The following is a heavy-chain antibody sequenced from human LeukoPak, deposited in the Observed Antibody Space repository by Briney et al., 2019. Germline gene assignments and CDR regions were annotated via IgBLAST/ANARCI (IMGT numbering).Heavy chain of an antibody. Sequence: GVSQRLSCAASGFTFSSYAMHWVRQAPGKGLEWVTVISYDGSNKYYADSVKGRFTISRDNSKNTLYLEMNSLRAEDTAVYYCARESDKPYFDYWGQGTLVTVSS. CDR1: GFTFSSYA. J-gene: IGHJ4*02. V-gene: IGHV3-30*04. CDR3: ARESDKPYFDY. CDR2: ISYDGSNK.